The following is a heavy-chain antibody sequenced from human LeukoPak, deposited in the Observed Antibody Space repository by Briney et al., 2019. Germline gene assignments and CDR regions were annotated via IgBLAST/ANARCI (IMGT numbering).Heavy chain of an antibody. J-gene: IGHJ5*02. CDR1: GYTFTSYG. CDR3: ARAPLQWLVPGWFDP. Sequence: ASVKVSCKASGYTFTSYGISWVRQAPGQGLEWMGWISAYNGNTNYAQKLQGRVTMTTDTSTSTAYMELRSLRSDDTAVYYCARAPLQWLVPGWFDPWGQGTLVTVSS. V-gene: IGHV1-18*01. D-gene: IGHD6-19*01. CDR2: ISAYNGNT.